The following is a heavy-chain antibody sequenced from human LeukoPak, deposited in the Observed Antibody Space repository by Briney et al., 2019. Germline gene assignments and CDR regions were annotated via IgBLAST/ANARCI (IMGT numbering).Heavy chain of an antibody. CDR1: GFPFNTYA. CDR2: IGSTET. CDR3: VRDYMSGNGVYGCFEF. J-gene: IGHJ4*02. Sequence: GGSLRLSCEASGFPFNTYAMAWVRQVPGKGPEWVASIGSTETFYAGSVGGRFTISRDDSKNTIYLQMDSLRVEDTAIYYCVRDYMSGNGVYGCFEFWGQGTQVTVSS. D-gene: IGHD3-10*01. V-gene: IGHV3-23*01.